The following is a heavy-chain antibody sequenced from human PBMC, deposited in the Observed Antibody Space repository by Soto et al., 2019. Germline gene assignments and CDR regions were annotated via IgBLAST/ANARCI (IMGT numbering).Heavy chain of an antibody. Sequence: ASVKVSCKASGGTFSSYAISWVRQAPGQGLEWMGGIIPIFGTANYAQKFQGRVTVTADESTSTAYMELSSLRSEDTAVYYCASQYGSGSHYYYYGMDVWGQGTTVTVSS. CDR2: IIPIFGTA. CDR3: ASQYGSGSHYYYYGMDV. V-gene: IGHV1-69*13. CDR1: GGTFSSYA. D-gene: IGHD3-10*01. J-gene: IGHJ6*02.